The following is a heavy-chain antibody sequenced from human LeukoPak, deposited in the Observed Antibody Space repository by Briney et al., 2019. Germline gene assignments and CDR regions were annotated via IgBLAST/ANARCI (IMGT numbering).Heavy chain of an antibody. V-gene: IGHV1-46*01. D-gene: IGHD2-2*01. CDR2: INPSGGST. CDR3: AREGLMMGYCSSTSCYAFDY. J-gene: IGHJ4*02. CDR1: GYTFTSYY. Sequence: ASVTVSCKASGYTFTSYYMHWVRQAPGQGLEWMGIINPSGGSTSYAQKFQGRVTMTRDTSTSTVYMELSSLRSEDTAVYYCAREGLMMGYCSSTSCYAFDYWGQGTLVTVSS.